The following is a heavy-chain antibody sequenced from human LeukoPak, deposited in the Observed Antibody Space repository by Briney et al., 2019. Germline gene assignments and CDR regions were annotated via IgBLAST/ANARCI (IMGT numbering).Heavy chain of an antibody. Sequence: GGSLRLSCAASGFTFSSYAMGWVRQAPGKGLEWVSAISGNGGSAYYADSVKGRFTISRDNSKNTLYLQMNSLRAEGTAVYYCAKDVSRAHYDSSGYYDAWGQGTMVTVSS. CDR2: ISGNGGSA. J-gene: IGHJ3*01. D-gene: IGHD3-22*01. V-gene: IGHV3-23*01. CDR1: GFTFSSYA. CDR3: AKDVSRAHYDSSGYYDA.